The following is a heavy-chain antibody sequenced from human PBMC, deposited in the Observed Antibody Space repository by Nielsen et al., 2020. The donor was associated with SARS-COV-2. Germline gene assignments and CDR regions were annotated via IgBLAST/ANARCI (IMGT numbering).Heavy chain of an antibody. Sequence: GESLKISCAASGFSVSSHDVNWVRQAPGKGLQWVSLIYSDGSTKYADSVKGRFTISRDNAKNSLYLQMNSLRAEDTAVYYCAIIWSGYTDAFDIWGQRTMVTVSS. J-gene: IGHJ3*02. CDR1: GFSVSSHD. CDR2: IYSDGST. CDR3: AIIWSGYTDAFDI. V-gene: IGHV3-53*01. D-gene: IGHD3-3*01.